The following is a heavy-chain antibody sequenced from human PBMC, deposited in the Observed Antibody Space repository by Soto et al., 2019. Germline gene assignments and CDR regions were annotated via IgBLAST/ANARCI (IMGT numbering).Heavy chain of an antibody. CDR3: ERDLGIGCCGGGMDV. CDR1: GFTFSSYW. J-gene: IGHJ6*02. V-gene: IGHV3-7*03. Sequence: PVGFLRLSCAASGFTFSSYWMSWVRQAPGKGLEWVANIKQDGSEKYYVDSVKGRFTISRDNAKNSLYLQMNSLRAEDTAVYYCERDLGIGCCGGGMDVWGQGTTVTVSS. D-gene: IGHD6-19*01. CDR2: IKQDGSEK.